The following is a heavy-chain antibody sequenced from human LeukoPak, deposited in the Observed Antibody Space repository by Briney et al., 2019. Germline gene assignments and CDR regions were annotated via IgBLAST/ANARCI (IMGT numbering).Heavy chain of an antibody. J-gene: IGHJ4*02. Sequence: AETLSLTCTVSGGSISSYYWSWIRQPPGKGLEWIGYIYYSRSTNYNPSLKSRVTISVDTSKNQFSLKLSSVTAADTAVYYCARSGNYYGSGRIDYWGQGTLVTVSS. CDR2: IYYSRST. CDR1: GGSISSYY. CDR3: ARSGNYYGSGRIDY. D-gene: IGHD3-10*01. V-gene: IGHV4-59*01.